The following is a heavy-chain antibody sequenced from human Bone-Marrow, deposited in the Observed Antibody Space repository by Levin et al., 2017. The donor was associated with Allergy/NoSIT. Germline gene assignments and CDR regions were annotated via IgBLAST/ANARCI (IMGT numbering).Heavy chain of an antibody. J-gene: IGHJ4*02. D-gene: IGHD3-16*01. Sequence: GGSLRLSCAASGLTFSNYGMHWVRQAPGKGLEWVALITSDGSNKYYGDSVKGRFTVSRDNSKNTLYLQMNSLRLEDTAVYYCASRGDFDHWGQGTVVTVSS. CDR2: ITSDGSNK. CDR3: ASRGDFDH. V-gene: IGHV3-30*03. CDR1: GLTFSNYG.